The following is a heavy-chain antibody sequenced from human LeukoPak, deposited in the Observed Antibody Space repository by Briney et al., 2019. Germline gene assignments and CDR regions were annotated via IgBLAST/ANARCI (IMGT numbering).Heavy chain of an antibody. CDR1: GFSLSTSGVG. J-gene: IGHJ4*02. V-gene: IGHV2-5*02. Sequence: GSGPTLVKPTQTLTLTCSFSGFSLSTSGVGVGWIRQPPGKALEWLGIIYWDEEKFYRPSLKRRLTITRDTSKNQVVLAMTNMDPVDTATYYCARRLGAVAGAFDYWGQGTLVTVSS. CDR3: ARRLGAVAGAFDY. D-gene: IGHD6-19*01. CDR2: IYWDEEK.